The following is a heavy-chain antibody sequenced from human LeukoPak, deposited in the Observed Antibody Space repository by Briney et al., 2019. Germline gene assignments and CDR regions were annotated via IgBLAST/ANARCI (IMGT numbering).Heavy chain of an antibody. V-gene: IGHV3-21*01. D-gene: IGHD2-15*01. J-gene: IGHJ4*02. CDR3: AGEAEPGYCSGGSCYPD. CDR2: ISSSSSYI. Sequence: GGSLRLSCAASGFTFSSYSMNWVRQAPGKGLEWVSSISSSSSYIYYADSVKGRFTISRDNAKNSLYLQMNSLRAEDTAVYYCAGEAEPGYCSGGSCYPDWGQGTLVTVSS. CDR1: GFTFSSYS.